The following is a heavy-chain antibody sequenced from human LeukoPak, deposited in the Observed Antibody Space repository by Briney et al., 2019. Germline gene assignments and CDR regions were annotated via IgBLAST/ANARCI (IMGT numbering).Heavy chain of an antibody. Sequence: GGSLRLSCAASGFTFSSYSMNWVRQAPGKGLEWVSSISSSSSYIYYADSVKGRFTISRDNSKNTLYLQMKSLRAEDTAVYYCAKGGGYEAQYYYYYLDVWGKGTTVTVSS. J-gene: IGHJ6*03. D-gene: IGHD5-12*01. CDR3: AKGGGYEAQYYYYYLDV. V-gene: IGHV3-21*01. CDR1: GFTFSSYS. CDR2: ISSSSSYI.